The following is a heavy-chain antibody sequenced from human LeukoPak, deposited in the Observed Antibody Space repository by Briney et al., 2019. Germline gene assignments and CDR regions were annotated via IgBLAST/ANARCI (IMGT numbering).Heavy chain of an antibody. D-gene: IGHD3-10*01. Sequence: PSETLSLTCTVSGYSISSGYYWSWIRQPPGKGLEWIGYIYYSGSTNYNPSLKSRVTISVDTSKNQFSLKLSSVTAADTAVYYCARDRYYYYGSGSYYLFDYWGQGTLVTVSS. CDR3: ARDRYYYYGSGSYYLFDY. CDR2: IYYSGST. V-gene: IGHV4-61*01. CDR1: GYSISSGYY. J-gene: IGHJ4*02.